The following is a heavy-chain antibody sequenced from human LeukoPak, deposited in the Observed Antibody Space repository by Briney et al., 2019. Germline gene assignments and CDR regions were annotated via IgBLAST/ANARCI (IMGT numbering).Heavy chain of an antibody. CDR3: ARGVSVVVPAAEGSAFDI. D-gene: IGHD2-2*01. CDR2: VSTYNGNT. CDR1: AYSLTSNG. V-gene: IGHV1-18*01. J-gene: IGHJ3*02. Sequence: GASVKVSCKASAYSLTSNGITWVRQAPGQGLEWMGWVSTYNGNTNYAQKLQGRVTMTTDTSTTTAYMELRTLISDDTAVYYCARGVSVVVPAAEGSAFDIWGQGTMVTVSS.